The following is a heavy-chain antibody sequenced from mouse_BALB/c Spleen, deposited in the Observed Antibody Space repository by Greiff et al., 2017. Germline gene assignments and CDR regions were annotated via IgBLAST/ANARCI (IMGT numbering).Heavy chain of an antibody. D-gene: IGHD1-1*01. Sequence: VKLQQPGAELVKPGASVKLSCKASGYTFTSYWMHWVKQRPGQGLEWIGEINPSNGRTNYNEKFKSKATLTVDKSSSTAYMQLSSLTSEDSAVYYCAREDGSWYFDVWGAGTTVTVSS. J-gene: IGHJ1*01. V-gene: IGHV1S81*02. CDR3: AREDGSWYFDV. CDR2: INPSNGRT. CDR1: GYTFTSYW.